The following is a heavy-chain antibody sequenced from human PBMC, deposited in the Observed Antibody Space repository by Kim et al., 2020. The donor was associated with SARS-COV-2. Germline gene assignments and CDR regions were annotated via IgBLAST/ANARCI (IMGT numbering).Heavy chain of an antibody. D-gene: IGHD1-1*01. CDR2: ISSSSSNI. J-gene: IGHJ4*02. CDR1: GFTFNTYS. V-gene: IGHV3-21*01. Sequence: GGSLRLSCAASGFTFNTYSMNWVRQAPGKGLEWVSGISSSSSNIYDADSVKGRFTISRDNAKNSLYLQMNSLRAEDTAVYYCARDLGTYDFDYWGQGTLVTVSS. CDR3: ARDLGTYDFDY.